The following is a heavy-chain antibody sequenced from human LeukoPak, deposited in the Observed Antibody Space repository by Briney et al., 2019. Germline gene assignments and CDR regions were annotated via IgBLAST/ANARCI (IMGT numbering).Heavy chain of an antibody. J-gene: IGHJ4*02. Sequence: PGGSLRLSCAASGFTFSSYAMHWVRQAPGKGLEWVAVISYDGSNKYYADSVKGRFTISRDNSKNTLYLQMNSLRAEDTAVYYCAKEAVAGIFDYWGQGTLVTVSS. D-gene: IGHD6-19*01. CDR3: AKEAVAGIFDY. CDR2: ISYDGSNK. V-gene: IGHV3-30*04. CDR1: GFTFSSYA.